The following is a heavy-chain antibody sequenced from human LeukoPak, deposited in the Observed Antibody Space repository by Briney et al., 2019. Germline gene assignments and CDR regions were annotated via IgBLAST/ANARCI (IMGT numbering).Heavy chain of an antibody. CDR2: ISAGGGDT. Sequence: GGSLRLSCAASGFTFSSSAMTSVRQAPGKGLDWVSAISAGGGDTVYADSVKGRLTISRDNSKNTLYLQMNSLRAEDTAIYYCTKGGSYAPLDYWGQGTLVTVSS. J-gene: IGHJ4*02. CDR1: GFTFSSSA. CDR3: TKGGSYAPLDY. V-gene: IGHV3-23*01. D-gene: IGHD1-26*01.